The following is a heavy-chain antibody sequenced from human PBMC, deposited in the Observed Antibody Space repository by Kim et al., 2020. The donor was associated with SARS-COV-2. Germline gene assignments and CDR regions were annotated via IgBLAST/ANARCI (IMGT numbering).Heavy chain of an antibody. CDR1: GFSLSTSGMC. CDR2: IDWDDDK. J-gene: IGHJ6*02. Sequence: SGPTLVKPTQTLTLTCTFSGFSLSTSGMCVSWIRQPPGKALEWLARIDWDDDKYYSTSLKTRLTISKDTSKNQVVLTMTNMDPVDTATYYCARMATRYYYYGMDVWGQGTTVTVSS. CDR3: ARMATRYYYYGMDV. V-gene: IGHV2-70*11.